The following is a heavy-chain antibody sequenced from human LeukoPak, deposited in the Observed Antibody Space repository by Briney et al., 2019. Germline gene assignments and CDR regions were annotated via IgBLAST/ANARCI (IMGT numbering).Heavy chain of an antibody. CDR3: VRDYYYSMDV. J-gene: IGHJ6*02. CDR2: IKQDGSEK. CDR1: GFTFSTYL. V-gene: IGHV3-7*01. Sequence: GGSLRLSCTVSGFTFSTYLMTWVRQAPGKGLEWVANIKQDGSEKYYVDSVRGGFTNTRDNAKKALYMEMNSLRVEDTAVYYCVRDYYYSMDVWGQGTTVTVSS.